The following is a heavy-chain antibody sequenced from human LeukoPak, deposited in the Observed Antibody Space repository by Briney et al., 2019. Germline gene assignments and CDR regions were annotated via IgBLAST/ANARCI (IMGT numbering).Heavy chain of an antibody. CDR1: GGSFSGYY. CDR2: INHSGST. V-gene: IGHV4-34*01. J-gene: IGHJ4*02. CDR3: ARGLGFDY. Sequence: SETLSLTCAVYGGSFSGYYWSWIRQPPGKGLEWIEEINHSGSTNYNPSLKSRVTISVDTSKNQFSLKLSSVTAADTAVYYCARGLGFDYWGQGTLVTVSS.